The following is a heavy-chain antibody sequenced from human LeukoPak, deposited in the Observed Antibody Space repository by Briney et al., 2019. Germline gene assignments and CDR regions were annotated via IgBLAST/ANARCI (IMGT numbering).Heavy chain of an antibody. CDR1: GFTFSSYG. V-gene: IGHV3-66*01. CDR2: IYSGGST. CDR3: ARVIVGDRPDAFDI. D-gene: IGHD2-15*01. J-gene: IGHJ3*02. Sequence: GGSLRLSCAASGFTFSSYGMHWVRQAPGKGLEWVSVIYSGGSTYYADSVKGRFTISRDNAKNSLYLQMNSLRAEDTAVYYCARVIVGDRPDAFDIWGQGTMVTVSS.